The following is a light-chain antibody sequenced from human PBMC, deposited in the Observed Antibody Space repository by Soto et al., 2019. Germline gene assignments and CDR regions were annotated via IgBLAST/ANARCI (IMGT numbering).Light chain of an antibody. CDR1: QDISNY. J-gene: IGKJ5*01. CDR2: DAS. V-gene: IGKV1-33*01. Sequence: IQMNNSPSALCSSQLYRVTIACQASQDISNYLNWYQQKLGKAPKLLIYDASNLETGVPSRFSGSGSGTDFTFTIGCLQPEDIATYYCQQYSHLITFGQGTRLEIK. CDR3: QQYSHLIT.